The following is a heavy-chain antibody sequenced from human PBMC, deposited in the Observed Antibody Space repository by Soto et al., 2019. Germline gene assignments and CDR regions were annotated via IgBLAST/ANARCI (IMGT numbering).Heavy chain of an antibody. CDR2: IYPGDSDT. CDR3: ARIFTIFRGVPLAFDY. D-gene: IGHD3-10*01. J-gene: IGHJ4*02. Sequence: GESLKISCQGSGFSFTNYWIGWMRQMAGEGLEWMGIIYPGDSDTRYSASFLGQVTISADKSINTAFLQWSGLKASDTAMYYCARIFTIFRGVPLAFDYWGQGTLVTVSS. CDR1: GFSFTNYW. V-gene: IGHV5-51*01.